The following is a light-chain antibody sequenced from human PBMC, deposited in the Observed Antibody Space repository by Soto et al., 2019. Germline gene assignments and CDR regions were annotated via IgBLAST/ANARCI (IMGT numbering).Light chain of an antibody. J-gene: IGLJ1*01. CDR1: ISNIGTNS. Sequence: SVLTQPPSASGTPGQRVTISCSGDISNIGTNSVHWYQHLPGTAPKLVIYADSQRPSGVPDRFSGSKSGTSASLAISGLQSEDDADYLCAAWDDNLNGPLFGTGTKVTVL. CDR2: ADS. V-gene: IGLV1-44*01. CDR3: AAWDDNLNGPL.